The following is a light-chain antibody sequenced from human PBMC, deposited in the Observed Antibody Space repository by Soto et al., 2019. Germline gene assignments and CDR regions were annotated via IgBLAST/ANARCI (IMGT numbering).Light chain of an antibody. CDR3: QRYGIALWT. CDR2: GTS. Sequence: EIVLTQSPGTLSLSPGERASLSCSASQSVASAYLAWYQHKPGQAPRLLIYGTSTRATGIPDRFSGSGSGTDFTLTISRLEPEDFALYYCQRYGIALWTFGQGTKVEVK. J-gene: IGKJ1*01. V-gene: IGKV3-20*01. CDR1: QSVASAY.